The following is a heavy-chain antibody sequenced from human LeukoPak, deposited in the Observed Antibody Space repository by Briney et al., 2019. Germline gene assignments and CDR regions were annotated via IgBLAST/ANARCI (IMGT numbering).Heavy chain of an antibody. CDR3: AREPLYGDPGY. CDR2: ISSTSSYI. Sequence: PGGSLRLSCAASGFTFSSYWMSWVRQAPGKGLEWVSSISSTSSYIYYADSVKGRFTISRDNAKNSLYLQMNSLRAEDTAVYYCAREPLYGDPGYWGQGTLVTVSS. V-gene: IGHV3-21*01. D-gene: IGHD2-21*02. CDR1: GFTFSSYW. J-gene: IGHJ4*02.